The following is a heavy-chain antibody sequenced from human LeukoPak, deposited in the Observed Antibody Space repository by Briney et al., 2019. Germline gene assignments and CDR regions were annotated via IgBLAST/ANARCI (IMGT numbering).Heavy chain of an antibody. CDR3: ARASGIYCSGGSCYSEQRVGGYYYMDV. CDR1: GGSISSSNW. D-gene: IGHD2-15*01. V-gene: IGHV4-4*02. Sequence: SETLSLTCAVSGGSISSSNWWSWVRQPPGKGLEWIGEIYHSGSTNYNPSLKSRVTISVDTSKNQFSLQLNSVTPEDTAVYYCARASGIYCSGGSCYSEQRVGGYYYMDVWGKGTTVTVSS. CDR2: IYHSGST. J-gene: IGHJ6*03.